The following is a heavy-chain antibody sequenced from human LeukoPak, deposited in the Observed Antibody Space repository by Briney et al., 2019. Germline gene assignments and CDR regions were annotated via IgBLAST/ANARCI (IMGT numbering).Heavy chain of an antibody. CDR2: IYDSGST. CDR1: GGSIRSSYYY. J-gene: IGHJ5*02. CDR3: ARHYGP. Sequence: PSETLSLTCTVSGGSIRSSYYYWGWLRQPPGKGLEWTGSIYDSGSTYYNPSLKSRVTISVDTSQSPFSLKPNSVTAAATAVYYCARHYGPWGQGTLVTVYS. V-gene: IGHV4-39*01. D-gene: IGHD3-10*01.